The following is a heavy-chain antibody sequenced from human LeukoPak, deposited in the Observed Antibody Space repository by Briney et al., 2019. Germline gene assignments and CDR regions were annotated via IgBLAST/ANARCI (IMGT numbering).Heavy chain of an antibody. D-gene: IGHD3-10*01. CDR1: GFTFSNYW. CDR3: ARGDYYDSGTSFIDAFDI. Sequence: GGSLRLSCAVSGFTFSNYWMSWVRQAPGKGLEWVANIKQDGSEKFYVDSVKGRFTISRDNAKNSLFLQMNSLRTEDTAVYYCARGDYYDSGTSFIDAFDIWGQGTTVTVSS. J-gene: IGHJ3*02. V-gene: IGHV3-7*01. CDR2: IKQDGSEK.